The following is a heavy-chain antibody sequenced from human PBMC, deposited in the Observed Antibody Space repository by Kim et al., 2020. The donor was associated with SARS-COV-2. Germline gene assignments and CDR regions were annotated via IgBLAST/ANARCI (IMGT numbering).Heavy chain of an antibody. CDR1: GFTFSSYY. Sequence: GGSLRLSCAASGFTFSSYYLNWVRQAPGKGLEWVSTISGSGASTYYAYSVKGRFTISRDNYKYVLYLQMDRLRAEATAVYYSANFANAWNWWQGTLFTVS. J-gene: IGHJ4*02. CDR3: ANFANAWN. D-gene: IGHD2-21*01. V-gene: IGHV3-23*01. CDR2: ISGSGAST.